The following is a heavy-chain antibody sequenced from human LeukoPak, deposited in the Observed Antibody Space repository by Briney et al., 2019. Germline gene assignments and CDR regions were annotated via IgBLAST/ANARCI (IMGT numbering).Heavy chain of an antibody. CDR1: MFTPEIIT. CDR2: ISWDGGSA. V-gene: IGHV3-43*01. Sequence: GGSLRLSCAPSMFTPEIITMHYVPQGPGKGLEWVSLISWDGGSAYYADSVKGRFTISRDNNKNSLYLQMNSLKNEDTALYSCTNEPLGGQGTLVTVSS. CDR3: TNEPL. J-gene: IGHJ4*02.